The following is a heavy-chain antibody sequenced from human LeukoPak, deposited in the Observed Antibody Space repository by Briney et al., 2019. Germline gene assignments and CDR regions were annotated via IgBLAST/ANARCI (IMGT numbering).Heavy chain of an antibody. V-gene: IGHV5-51*01. D-gene: IGHD5-24*01. CDR3: ARASRDGYNQNFDH. J-gene: IGHJ4*02. CDR2: IYPGGSET. Sequence: GESLKISCKGSGYRFTSYWIGWVRQMPGKGLEWMGIIYPGGSETRYDPSFQGQVTISADRSTSTAYLQWSSLRASDTAMYYCARASRDGYNQNFDHWGQGTLVTVSS. CDR1: GYRFTSYW.